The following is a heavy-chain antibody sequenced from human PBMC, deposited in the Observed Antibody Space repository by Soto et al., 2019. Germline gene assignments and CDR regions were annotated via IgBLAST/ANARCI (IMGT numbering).Heavy chain of an antibody. CDR2: IIPIFGTA. D-gene: IGHD2-15*01. Sequence: SVKVSCKASGGTFSSYAISWVRQAPGQGLEWMGGIIPIFGTANYAQKFQGRVTITADKSTSTAYMELSSLRSEDTAVYYCARDLAGVLRFIGYWGQGTLVTVSS. CDR1: GGTFSSYA. CDR3: ARDLAGVLRFIGY. J-gene: IGHJ4*02. V-gene: IGHV1-69*06.